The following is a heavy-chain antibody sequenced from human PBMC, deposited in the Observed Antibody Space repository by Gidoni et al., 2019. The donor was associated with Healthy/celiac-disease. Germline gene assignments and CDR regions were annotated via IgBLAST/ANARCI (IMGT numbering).Heavy chain of an antibody. V-gene: IGHV3-23*01. CDR1: GFTFSSYA. D-gene: IGHD2-2*01. J-gene: IGHJ4*02. CDR2: ISGSGGST. CDR3: AKDWDQLPAPPYFDY. Sequence: EVQLLESGGGLVQPGGSLRLYCAASGFTFSSYAMSWVRQAPGKGLEWVSAISGSGGSTYYADSVKGRFTISRDNSKNTLYLQMNSLRAEDTAVYYCAKDWDQLPAPPYFDYWGQGTLVTVSS.